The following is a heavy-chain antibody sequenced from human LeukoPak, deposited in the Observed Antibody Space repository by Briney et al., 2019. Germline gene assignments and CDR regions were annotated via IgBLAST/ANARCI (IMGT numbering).Heavy chain of an antibody. V-gene: IGHV3-33*01. J-gene: IGHJ6*02. CDR3: ARDPTYSSSPSCMDV. Sequence: PGRSLRLSCAASGFTFSSYGVHWVRQAPGKGLEWVAVIWYDGSNKYYADSVKGRFTISRDNSKNTLYLQMNSLRAEDTAMYYCARDPTYSSSPSCMDVWGQGTTVTVSS. D-gene: IGHD6-13*01. CDR2: IWYDGSNK. CDR1: GFTFSSYG.